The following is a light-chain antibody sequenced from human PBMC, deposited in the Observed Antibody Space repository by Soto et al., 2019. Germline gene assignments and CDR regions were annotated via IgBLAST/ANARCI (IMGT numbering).Light chain of an antibody. CDR1: SSDVGGYNY. J-gene: IGLJ2*01. V-gene: IGLV2-14*01. CDR3: SSYTSSSTPSVV. CDR2: EVN. Sequence: QSVLTQPPSASGSPGQSVTISCTGTSSDVGGYNYVSWYQQHPGKAPKLMIYEVNNRPSGVSDRFSASKSGNTASLTISGLQAEDEADYYCSSYTSSSTPSVVFGGGTQLTVL.